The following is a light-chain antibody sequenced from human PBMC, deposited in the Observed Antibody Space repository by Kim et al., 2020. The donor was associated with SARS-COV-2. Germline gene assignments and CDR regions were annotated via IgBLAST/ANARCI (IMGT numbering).Light chain of an antibody. V-gene: IGKV3D-15*01. CDR1: QYISSS. Sequence: VSPEERATLACRAGQYISSSLAWYQKKPGQPPRLLINGASTRATGIPARFSGSGSGTDFTLTISSLRFEDSAVYYCQHYYNWPRTFGQGTKVDIK. J-gene: IGKJ1*01. CDR2: GAS. CDR3: QHYYNWPRT.